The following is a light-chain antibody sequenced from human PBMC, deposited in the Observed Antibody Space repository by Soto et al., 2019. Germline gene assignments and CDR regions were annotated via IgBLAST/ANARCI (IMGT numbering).Light chain of an antibody. CDR3: HQYGTSTGVT. Sequence: ENVLTQSPGTLSLSPGERATLSCRASQTVSTKYVAWYQQKPGQAPRLLIYGTSSRATGIPDRFSGSGSGTDFMLTISRLEPEDFAVYYCHQYGTSTGVTFGPGTKLDIK. J-gene: IGKJ3*01. V-gene: IGKV3-20*01. CDR1: QTVSTKY. CDR2: GTS.